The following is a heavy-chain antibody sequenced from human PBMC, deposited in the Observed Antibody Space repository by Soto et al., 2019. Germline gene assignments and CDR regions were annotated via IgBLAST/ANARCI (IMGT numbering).Heavy chain of an antibody. Sequence: PPETLTPTCTVSGGSLSTGYWRWIRKPPGKGLEWIGYIYYTGSTNYNPSLKSRVTISVDTSKNQFSLKLTSVTAADTAVFYCARATYSGVLTGYSTFDYWGQGVLVTVS. J-gene: IGHJ4*02. V-gene: IGHV4-59*01. D-gene: IGHD3-9*01. CDR2: IYYTGST. CDR3: ARATYSGVLTGYSTFDY. CDR1: GGSLSTGY.